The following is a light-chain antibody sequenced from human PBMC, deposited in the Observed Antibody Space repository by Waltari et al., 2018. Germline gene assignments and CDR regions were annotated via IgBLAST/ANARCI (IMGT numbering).Light chain of an antibody. CDR1: QSVRSN. Sequence: EIVLTQSPVTLSLPPGERAPLSCRARQSVRSNYLAWYQQKPGQAPRLLIYGASTRATGIPARFSGSGSGTEFTLSISSLQSEDFAVYYCQHYSNWPLTFGGGTKVEIK. J-gene: IGKJ4*01. V-gene: IGKV3-15*01. CDR3: QHYSNWPLT. CDR2: GAS.